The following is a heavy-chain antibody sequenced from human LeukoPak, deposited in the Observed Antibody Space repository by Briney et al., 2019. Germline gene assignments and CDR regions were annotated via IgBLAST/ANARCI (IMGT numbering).Heavy chain of an antibody. CDR1: GVSIVRHY. Sequence: PSETLSLTCTVSGVSIVRHYWIWIRQPPGKGLEWIGHISYSGSTNYNLSLKSRVTISVDTSKNQVSLRLSSVTAADTAVYYCARDGEGDEGWDYWGQGTLVTVSS. CDR2: ISYSGST. V-gene: IGHV4-59*11. J-gene: IGHJ4*02. CDR3: ARDGEGDEGWDY. D-gene: IGHD7-27*01.